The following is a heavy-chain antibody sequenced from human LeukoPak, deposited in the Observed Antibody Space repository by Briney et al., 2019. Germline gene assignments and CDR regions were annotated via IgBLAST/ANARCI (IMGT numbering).Heavy chain of an antibody. D-gene: IGHD6-13*01. CDR2: IYPGDSDT. CDR3: ARPRYSSSWYSSDY. CDR1: GYSFTSYW. Sequence: GESLKISRKGSGYSFTSYWIGWVRQMPGKGLEWMGIIYPGDSDTRYSPSIQGQVTISADKSISTAYLQWSSLKASDTAMYYCARPRYSSSWYSSDYWGQGTLVTVSS. V-gene: IGHV5-51*01. J-gene: IGHJ4*02.